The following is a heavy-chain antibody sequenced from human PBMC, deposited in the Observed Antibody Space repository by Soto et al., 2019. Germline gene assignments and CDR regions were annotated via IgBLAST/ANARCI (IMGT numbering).Heavy chain of an antibody. Sequence: QVQLVQSGAEVKKPGSSVKVSCKASGGTFSSYAISWVRQAPGQGLEWMGGIIPIFGTANNAQKFQCRVTIPADESTSTASMEMSSLRSEDTAVYYCARERRKDIVVVVADTQGAFDLWGQGTMVTVSS. CDR3: ARERRKDIVVVVADTQGAFDL. V-gene: IGHV1-69*01. CDR1: GGTFSSYA. D-gene: IGHD2-15*01. J-gene: IGHJ3*01. CDR2: IIPIFGTA.